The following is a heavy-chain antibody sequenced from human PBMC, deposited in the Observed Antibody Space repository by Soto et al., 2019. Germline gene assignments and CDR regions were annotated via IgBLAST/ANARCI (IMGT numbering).Heavy chain of an antibody. CDR2: MSSSGVTV. V-gene: IGHV3-11*01. Sequence: GGSLRLSCAGSGFTFSDYYMSWIRQAPGQGLEWVSYMSSSGVTVFYADSVKGRFTISRDNAKNSLYLQMYSLRAEDSAVYYCARNTISAAGADYYGLDVWGQGTTVTVSS. CDR3: ARNTISAAGADYYGLDV. D-gene: IGHD6-13*01. J-gene: IGHJ6*02. CDR1: GFTFSDYY.